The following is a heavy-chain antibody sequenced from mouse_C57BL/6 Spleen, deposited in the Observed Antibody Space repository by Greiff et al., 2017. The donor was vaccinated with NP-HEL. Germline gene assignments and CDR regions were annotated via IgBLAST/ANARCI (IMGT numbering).Heavy chain of an antibody. CDR1: GYSFTDYN. D-gene: IGHD3-2*02. J-gene: IGHJ3*01. V-gene: IGHV1-39*01. CDR2: INPNYGTT. Sequence: VHVKQSGPELVKPGASVKISCKASGYSFTDYNMNWVKQSNGTSLEWIGVINPNYGTTSYNQKFKGKATLTVDQSSSTAYMQLNSLTSEDSAVYYCARKAAQAPFAYWGQGTLVTVSA. CDR3: ARKAAQAPFAY.